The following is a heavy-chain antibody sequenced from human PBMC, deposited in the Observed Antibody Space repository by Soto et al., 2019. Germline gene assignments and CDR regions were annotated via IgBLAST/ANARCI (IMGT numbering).Heavy chain of an antibody. CDR2: IIPIFGTA. D-gene: IGHD1-7*01. V-gene: IGHV1-69*13. CDR3: AIPATGTTIGDLYYYGMNV. CDR1: GGTFSSYA. Sequence: ASVKVSCKASGGTFSSYAISWVRQAPGQGLEWMGGIIPIFGTANYAQKFQGRVTITADESTSTAYMELSSLRSEDTAVYYCAIPATGTTIGDLYYYGMNVWGQGTTVTVSS. J-gene: IGHJ6*02.